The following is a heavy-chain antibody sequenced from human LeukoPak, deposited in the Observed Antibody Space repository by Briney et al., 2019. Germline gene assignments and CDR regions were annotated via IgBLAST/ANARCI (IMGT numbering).Heavy chain of an antibody. CDR1: GGSISSYY. Sequence: SETLSLTCTVSGGSISSYYWSWIRQPPGKGLEWIGEINHSGSTNYNPSLKSRVTISVDTSKNQFSLKLGSVTAADTAVYYCGLAYYYYMDVWGKGTTVTVSS. J-gene: IGHJ6*03. V-gene: IGHV4-34*01. CDR3: GLAYYYYMDV. CDR2: INHSGST.